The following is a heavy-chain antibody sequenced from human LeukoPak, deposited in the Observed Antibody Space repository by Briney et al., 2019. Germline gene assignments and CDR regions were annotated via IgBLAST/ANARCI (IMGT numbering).Heavy chain of an antibody. Sequence: PGGSLRLSCAASGFTIRGSALHWVRQASGKGLEWVGRIRSTANGYATAYAASVKGRFTISRDDSKNTAYLQMDSLKTEDTAVYYCTGNYYGSGSYADFDYWGQGTLVTVSS. D-gene: IGHD3-10*01. CDR2: IRSTANGYAT. V-gene: IGHV3-73*01. CDR3: TGNYYGSGSYADFDY. J-gene: IGHJ4*02. CDR1: GFTIRGSA.